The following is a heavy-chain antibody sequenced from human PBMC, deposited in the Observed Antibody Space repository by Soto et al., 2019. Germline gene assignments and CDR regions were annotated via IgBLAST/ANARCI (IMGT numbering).Heavy chain of an antibody. Sequence: QVQLQESGPGLVKPSETLSLTCTVSGGSISSYYWSWIRQPPGKGLEWIGYIYYSGSTNYNPSLKSRVTIAVDTSKNQFSLKLSSVAAADTAVYYCARLPHDYSNYYFHYWGQGTLVTVSS. CDR3: ARLPHDYSNYYFHY. D-gene: IGHD4-4*01. J-gene: IGHJ4*02. CDR1: GGSISSYY. CDR2: IYYSGST. V-gene: IGHV4-59*01.